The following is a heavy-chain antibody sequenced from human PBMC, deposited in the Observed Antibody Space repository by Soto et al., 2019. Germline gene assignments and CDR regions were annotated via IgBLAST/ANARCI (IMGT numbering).Heavy chain of an antibody. CDR1: GFTVSNNY. J-gene: IGHJ4*02. D-gene: IGHD3-10*01. V-gene: IGHV3-53*01. Sequence: EVQLVESGGGLIQPGGSLRLSCAVSGFTVSNNYMSWVRQAPGKGLEGVSVIYSGGYTAYGDSVKGRFTISRDNSKNTQFLKMKTLGAALSAGYCGATLPGGGGYWGQGTLVTVSS. CDR3: ATLPGGGGY. CDR2: IYSGGYT.